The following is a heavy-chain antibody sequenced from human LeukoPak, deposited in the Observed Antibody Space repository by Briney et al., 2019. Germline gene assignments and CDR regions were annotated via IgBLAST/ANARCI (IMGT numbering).Heavy chain of an antibody. J-gene: IGHJ4*02. CDR3: ARGGELRGEDY. V-gene: IGHV4-38-2*02. Sequence: PSETLSLTCTVSGYSITSGYYWGWIRQPPGQGLEWIGSIYHSGSTYYNPSLKSRVTISVDTSKNQFSLKLSSVTAADTAVYYCARGGELRGEDYWGQGTLVTVSS. CDR2: IYHSGST. D-gene: IGHD1-26*01. CDR1: GYSITSGYY.